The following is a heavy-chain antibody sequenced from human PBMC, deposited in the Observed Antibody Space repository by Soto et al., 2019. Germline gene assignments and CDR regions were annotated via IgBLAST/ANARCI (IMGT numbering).Heavy chain of an antibody. J-gene: IGHJ4*02. D-gene: IGHD1-26*01. CDR3: ARDGRVGATRLDY. CDR1: GFTFSSYA. V-gene: IGHV3-30-3*01. Sequence: QVQLVESGGGVVQPGRSLRLSCAASGFTFSSYAMHWVRQAPGKGLEWVAVISYDGSNKYYADSVKGRFTISRDNSKNTLYLQMNSLRAEDTAVYYCARDGRVGATRLDYWGQGTLVTVSS. CDR2: ISYDGSNK.